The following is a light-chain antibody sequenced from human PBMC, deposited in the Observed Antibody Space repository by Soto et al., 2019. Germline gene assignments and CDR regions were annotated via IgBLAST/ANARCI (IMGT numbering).Light chain of an antibody. CDR3: QQYGSSPPLT. V-gene: IGKV3-20*01. CDR2: GAS. J-gene: IGKJ4*01. CDR1: QSVSSTF. Sequence: EFVLTQSPGTLSLSPGERATLSCRASQSVSSTFLAWYQQKPGQPPRLLIYGASTRGTGIPDRFSGSGYGTDFTLTISRLQPEDFAVYYCQQYGSSPPLTFGGGTKVEIK.